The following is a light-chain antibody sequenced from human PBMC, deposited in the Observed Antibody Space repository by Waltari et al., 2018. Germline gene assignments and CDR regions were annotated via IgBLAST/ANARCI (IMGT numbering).Light chain of an antibody. CDR2: GAS. CDR1: QSGSSN. CDR3: RQYNNWPPLT. J-gene: IGKJ4*01. V-gene: IGKV3-15*01. Sequence: EIVMTQSLPTLSVSPAESAPRPCRASQSGSSNVAWYQQKPGQAPRLLISGASTRATGIPARFSGSGSGTEFTLTISSMQSEDFAVYYCRQYNNWPPLTFGGGTKVEIK.